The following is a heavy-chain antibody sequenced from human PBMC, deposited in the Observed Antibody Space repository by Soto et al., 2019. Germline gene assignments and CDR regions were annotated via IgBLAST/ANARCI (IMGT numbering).Heavy chain of an antibody. Sequence: EVQLVESGGGLVQPGGSLRLSCAASGFTFSTYWMTWVRQPPGKGLEWVANMDQDGSETYYVDSVRGRFTVSRDNAKNSLYWQMNILRVEDTAVYYCVCGGNFFIYWGQGTLVTVSP. V-gene: IGHV3-7*01. CDR2: MDQDGSET. D-gene: IGHD3-16*01. J-gene: IGHJ4*02. CDR1: GFTFSTYW. CDR3: VCGGNFFIY.